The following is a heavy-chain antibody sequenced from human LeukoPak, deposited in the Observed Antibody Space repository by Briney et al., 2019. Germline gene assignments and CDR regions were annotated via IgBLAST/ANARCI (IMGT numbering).Heavy chain of an antibody. D-gene: IGHD6-13*01. V-gene: IGHV3-23*01. CDR3: AKGKKLVHIPLY. CDR2: IRGSGGST. J-gene: IGHJ4*02. CDR1: GFTFSSYA. Sequence: GGSLRLSCAASGFTFSSYAMSWVRQAPGKGLEWVSAIRGSGGSTYYADSVKGRFTISRDNSKNTLYLQMYSLRAEDTAVYYCAKGKKLVHIPLYWGQGTLVTVSS.